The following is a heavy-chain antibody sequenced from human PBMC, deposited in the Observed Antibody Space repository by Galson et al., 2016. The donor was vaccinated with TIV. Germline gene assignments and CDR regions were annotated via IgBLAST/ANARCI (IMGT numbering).Heavy chain of an antibody. V-gene: IGHV5-51*03. CDR3: ARSRMESSGDRPEAFDI. CDR1: GFTFTRHW. D-gene: IGHD3-22*01. J-gene: IGHJ3*02. CDR2: IYPGDSET. Sequence: QSGAEVKKPGESLKISCKGSGFTFTRHWIGWVRQMPGKGLEWMGIIYPGDSETRYSPTFQGKVTISADKSISTAYLQWTSLKASDTAMYYCARSRMESSGDRPEAFDIWGQGTMVTMSS.